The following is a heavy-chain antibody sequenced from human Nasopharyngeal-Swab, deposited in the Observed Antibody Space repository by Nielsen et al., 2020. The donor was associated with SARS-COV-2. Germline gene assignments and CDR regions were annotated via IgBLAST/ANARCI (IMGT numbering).Heavy chain of an antibody. CDR3: VGQSPEGYYYYYMDV. Sequence: GESLKISCAASGFTFSNFMMNWVRQAPGKGLEWVSCISSNSDTKYYADSVQGRFTISRDNAKNTLFLQMNSVRVEDTAVYYCVGQSPEGYYYYYMDVWGTGTTVTVSS. J-gene: IGHJ6*03. CDR1: GFTFSNFM. CDR2: ISSNSDTK. V-gene: IGHV3-48*04.